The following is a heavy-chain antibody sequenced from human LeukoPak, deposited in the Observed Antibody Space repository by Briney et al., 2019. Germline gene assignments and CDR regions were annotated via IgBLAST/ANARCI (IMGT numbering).Heavy chain of an antibody. CDR1: GDSVSSSAA. CDR2: TYYKSKWYN. Sequence: SQTLSLTCAISGDSVSSSAAWTWIRQSPSRGLEWLGRTYYKSKWYNYYAVSVKSRITINPDTSKNQFSLQLNSVTPEDTAVYYCARDREYSGYASDFWGQGTLVTVSS. V-gene: IGHV6-1*01. D-gene: IGHD5-12*01. CDR3: ARDREYSGYASDF. J-gene: IGHJ4*02.